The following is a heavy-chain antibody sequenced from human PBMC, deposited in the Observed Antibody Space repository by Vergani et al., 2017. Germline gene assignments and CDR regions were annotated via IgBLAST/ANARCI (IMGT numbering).Heavy chain of an antibody. J-gene: IGHJ6*02. Sequence: EVQLVESGGGLVQPGGSLRLSCAASGFTVSSNYMSWVRQAPGKGLEWVSVIYSGGSTYYADSVKGRFTISRHNSKNTLYLQMNNLRAEDTAVYYCARAPSVGDYYYGMDVWGQGTTVTVSS. V-gene: IGHV3-53*04. D-gene: IGHD5/OR15-5a*01. CDR2: IYSGGST. CDR3: ARAPSVGDYYYGMDV. CDR1: GFTVSSNY.